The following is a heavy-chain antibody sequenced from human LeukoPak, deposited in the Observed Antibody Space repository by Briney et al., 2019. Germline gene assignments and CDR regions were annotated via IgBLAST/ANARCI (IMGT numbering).Heavy chain of an antibody. J-gene: IGHJ6*03. CDR1: GGSISSYW. V-gene: IGHV4-59*01. D-gene: IGHD2-15*01. Sequence: PSETLSLTCTVSGGSISSYWWSWIRQPPGEGLEWIGYIYTSGSTNYNPSLKSRVTISVDTSKNQFSLKLSSVTAADTAVYYCGRDALVGYFSYYYMDVWGKGTTVTVSS. CDR2: IYTSGST. CDR3: GRDALVGYFSYYYMDV.